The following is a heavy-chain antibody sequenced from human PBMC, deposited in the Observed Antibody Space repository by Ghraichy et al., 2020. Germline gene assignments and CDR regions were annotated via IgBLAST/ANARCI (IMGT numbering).Heavy chain of an antibody. CDR1: GDSVSSNSAA. J-gene: IGHJ4*02. CDR3: ARAEGQYSSGWILDF. D-gene: IGHD6-19*01. V-gene: IGHV6-1*01. Sequence: SQTLSLTCAISGDSVSSNSAAWNWIRQSPSRGLEWLGRTYYRSKWYNDYAVSVKSRITINPDTSKNQFSLQLNSVTPEDTAMNYCARAEGQYSSGWILDFWGQGTLVTVSS. CDR2: TYYRSKWYN.